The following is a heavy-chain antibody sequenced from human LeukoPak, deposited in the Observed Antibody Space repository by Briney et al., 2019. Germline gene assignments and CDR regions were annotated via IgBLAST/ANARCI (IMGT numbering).Heavy chain of an antibody. CDR1: GYTFTTSG. V-gene: IGHV1-18*01. Sequence: ASAKVSCKASGYTFTTSGSSWLRRALGQGLEWMGGTSAYNGNPNYAQKPQGRVTMTTDTHTSTAYMELRSLRSDDTAVYYCARVAVAGYDAFDIWGQGTMVTVSS. CDR3: ARVAVAGYDAFDI. D-gene: IGHD6-19*01. J-gene: IGHJ3*02. CDR2: TSAYNGNP.